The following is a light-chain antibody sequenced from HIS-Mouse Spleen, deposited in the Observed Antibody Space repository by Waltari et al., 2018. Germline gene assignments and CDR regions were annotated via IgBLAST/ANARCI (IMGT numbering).Light chain of an antibody. Sequence: SYELTQPPSVSVSPGQTARITCSGDALPKTYAYSYQQKSGQAPVLVIYEDSNRPSGIPERFSGSSSGTMATLTISGAQVEDEADYYCYSTDSSGNHRVFGGGTKLTVL. V-gene: IGLV3-10*01. J-gene: IGLJ2*01. CDR3: YSTDSSGNHRV. CDR1: ALPKTY. CDR2: EDS.